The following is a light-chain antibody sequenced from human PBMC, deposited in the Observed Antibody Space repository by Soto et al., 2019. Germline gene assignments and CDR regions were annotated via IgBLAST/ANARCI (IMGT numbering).Light chain of an antibody. CDR2: DAS. CDR1: QSVSSSY. V-gene: IGKV3-20*01. J-gene: IGKJ3*01. Sequence: PGERATLSCRASQSVSSSYLAWYQQKPGQAPRLLIYDASRATGIPDRFSGSGSGTDFTLTITRLEPEDFAVYYCQHYGTSALFGPGTKVDI. CDR3: QHYGTSAL.